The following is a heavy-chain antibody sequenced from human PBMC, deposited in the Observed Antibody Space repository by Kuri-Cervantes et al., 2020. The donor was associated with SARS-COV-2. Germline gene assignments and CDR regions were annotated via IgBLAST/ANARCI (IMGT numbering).Heavy chain of an antibody. CDR3: AREGQLERPGAYYYYYGMDV. CDR1: GFTFSSYS. CDR2: ISSSSSYI. Sequence: GESLKISCAASGFTFSSYSMNWVRQAPGKGLEWVSSISSSSSYIHYADSVKGRFTISRDNAKNSLYLQMNSLRAEDTAVYYCAREGQLERPGAYYYYYGMDVWGQGTTGTVSS. V-gene: IGHV3-21*01. D-gene: IGHD1-1*01. J-gene: IGHJ6*02.